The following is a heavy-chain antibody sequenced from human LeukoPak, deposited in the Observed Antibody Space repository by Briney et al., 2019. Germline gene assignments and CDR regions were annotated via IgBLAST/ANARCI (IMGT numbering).Heavy chain of an antibody. CDR1: GYTFTSYG. CDR2: ISAYNGNT. CDR3: ARDRSLGPRSSWYYFDY. Sequence: ASVKVSCKASGYTFTSYGISWVRQAPGQGLEWMGWISAYNGNTNYAQKLQGRVTMTTDTSTSTAYMELRSLRSDDTAVYYCARDRSLGPRSSWYYFDYWGQGTLVTVFS. D-gene: IGHD6-13*01. V-gene: IGHV1-18*01. J-gene: IGHJ4*02.